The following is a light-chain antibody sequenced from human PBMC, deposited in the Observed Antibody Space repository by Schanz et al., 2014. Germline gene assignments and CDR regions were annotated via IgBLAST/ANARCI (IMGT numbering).Light chain of an antibody. V-gene: IGLV2-8*01. CDR1: SSDVGGYNF. Sequence: QSALTQPPSASGSPGQSVTISCTGTSSDVGGYNFVSWYQQHPGKVPKLMIYEVSKRPSGVPDRFSGSKSGNTASLTVSGLQAEDEADYYCSSYTTISILVFGGGTKLTVL. CDR3: SSYTTISILV. CDR2: EVS. J-gene: IGLJ3*02.